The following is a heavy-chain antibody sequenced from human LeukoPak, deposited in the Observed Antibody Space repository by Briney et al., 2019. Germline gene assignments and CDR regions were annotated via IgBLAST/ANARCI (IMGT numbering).Heavy chain of an antibody. J-gene: IGHJ6*02. Sequence: AASVKVSCKASGYTFTSYDINWVRQAPGQGLEWMGGIIPIFGTANYAQKFQGRVTITADESTSTAYMELSSLRSEDTAVYYCAPSSSSDGYYYYGMDVWGQGTTVTVSS. CDR1: GYTFTSYD. D-gene: IGHD6-6*01. CDR3: APSSSSDGYYYYGMDV. V-gene: IGHV1-69*13. CDR2: IIPIFGTA.